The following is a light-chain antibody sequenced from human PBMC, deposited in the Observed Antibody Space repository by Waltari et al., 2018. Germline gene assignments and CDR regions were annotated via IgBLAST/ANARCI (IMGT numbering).Light chain of an antibody. Sequence: ERVTTQSPAILSVSPGERATLSCRASQSVSSNLAWYQQKPGQAPRLLIYGASTRATGIPARFSGSGSGTEFTLTISSLQSEDSAVYYCQQYHDWLPIPFGQGTRLEIK. V-gene: IGKV3-15*01. CDR1: QSVSSN. CDR2: GAS. J-gene: IGKJ5*01. CDR3: QQYHDWLPIP.